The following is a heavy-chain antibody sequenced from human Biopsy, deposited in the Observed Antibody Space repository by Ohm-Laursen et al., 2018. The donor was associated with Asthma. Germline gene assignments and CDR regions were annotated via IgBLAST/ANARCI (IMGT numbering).Heavy chain of an antibody. V-gene: IGHV1-24*01. CDR2: HDHEEGGT. J-gene: IGHJ4*02. CDR1: GYSLTDLS. Sequence: ASVKVSCNLSGYSLTDLSMHWVRQAPGQGLEWMGGHDHEEGGTVNARRFQGRVTMTEDTSTDTAYMELSSLSSEDTAVYYCASDFPKDYVRYNFQFWGQGTLVTVSS. CDR3: ASDFPKDYVRYNFQF. D-gene: IGHD4-17*01.